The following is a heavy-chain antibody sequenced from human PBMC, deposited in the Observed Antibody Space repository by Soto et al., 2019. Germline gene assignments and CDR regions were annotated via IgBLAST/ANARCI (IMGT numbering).Heavy chain of an antibody. V-gene: IGHV3-11*05. J-gene: IGHJ4*02. Sequence: QVQLVESGGGVVKPGGSLRLSCAVSGFTFSDYYMTWIRQVPGKGLEWISYISSSGSYTNYADSVQGRFTISRDNAKNSLYLQMNSLRAEDTAIYYCARDSTGWRAVYDYWGQGTLVTVSS. CDR3: ARDSTGWRAVYDY. CDR1: GFTFSDYY. CDR2: ISSSGSYT. D-gene: IGHD6-19*01.